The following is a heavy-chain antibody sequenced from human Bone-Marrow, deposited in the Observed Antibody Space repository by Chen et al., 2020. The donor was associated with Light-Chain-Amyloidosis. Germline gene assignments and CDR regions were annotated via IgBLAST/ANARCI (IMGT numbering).Heavy chain of an antibody. CDR1: GYTFTSYY. V-gene: IGHV1-46*01. CDR3: ATGRYYYDSSGYYYDYYYMDV. CDR2: INPSDGST. D-gene: IGHD3-22*01. Sequence: QVQLVQSGAEVKKPGASVKVSCKASGYTFTSYYMHWVRQAPGQGLEWMGIINPSDGSTSYAQKFQGRVTMTRDTSTSTVYMELSSLRSEDTAVYYCATGRYYYDSSGYYYDYYYMDVWGKGTTVTVSS. J-gene: IGHJ6*03.